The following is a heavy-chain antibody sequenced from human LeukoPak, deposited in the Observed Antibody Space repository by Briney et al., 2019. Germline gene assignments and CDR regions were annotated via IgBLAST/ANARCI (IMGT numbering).Heavy chain of an antibody. D-gene: IGHD3-22*01. V-gene: IGHV1-69*13. CDR2: IIPIFGTA. J-gene: IGHJ1*01. Sequence: ASVKVSCKVSGGTFSSYAISWVRQAPGQGLEWMGGIIPIFGTANYAQKFQGRVTITADESTSTAYMELSSLRSEDTAVYYCARYYYDSSGYSIGAEYFQHWGQGTLVTVSS. CDR3: ARYYYDSSGYSIGAEYFQH. CDR1: GGTFSSYA.